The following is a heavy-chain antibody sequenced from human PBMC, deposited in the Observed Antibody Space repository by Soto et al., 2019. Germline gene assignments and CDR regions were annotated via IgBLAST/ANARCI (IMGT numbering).Heavy chain of an antibody. CDR2: ISIFNGKT. CDR3: ARLLTEGATYREDAFDL. CDR1: GYTFTSHG. Sequence: QIQVIQSGPEVKKPGASVKVSCKSSGYTFTSHGFAWVRQAPGQGLEWMGWISIFNGKTDYAQKFQGRLTMTADTRTITGYMELSSLRSDDTAVYYCARLLTEGATYREDAFDLWGQGTKVTVSS. V-gene: IGHV1-18*01. J-gene: IGHJ3*01. D-gene: IGHD1-26*01.